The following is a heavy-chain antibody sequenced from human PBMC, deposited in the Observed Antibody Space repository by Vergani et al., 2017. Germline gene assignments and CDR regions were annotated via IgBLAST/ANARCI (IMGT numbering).Heavy chain of an antibody. CDR2: IYYSGST. J-gene: IGHJ4*02. CDR3: ARDKGFDWSIDY. D-gene: IGHD3-9*01. CDR1: GGSISSSSYY. Sequence: QLQLQESGPGLVKPSETLSLTCTVSGGSISSSSYYWGWIRQPPGKGLEWIGSIYYSGSTSYNPSLKSRVTISVDTSKNQFSLKLSSVTAADTAVYYCARDKGFDWSIDYWGQGTLVTVSS. V-gene: IGHV4-39*07.